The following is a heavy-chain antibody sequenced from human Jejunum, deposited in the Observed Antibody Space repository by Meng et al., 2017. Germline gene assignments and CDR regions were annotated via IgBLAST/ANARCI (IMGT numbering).Heavy chain of an antibody. CDR1: GGSFISYF. Sequence: QLHLRQWGAGLLKPSETLSLTCGVYGGSFISYFWNWIRQPPGKGLEWIGEINQNGRTNYNPSLESRVTISMDKSKKEFSLRLASVTAADTALYYCVRGRDPMVVGELDPWGQGTLVTVSS. V-gene: IGHV4-34*01. D-gene: IGHD2-15*01. CDR2: INQNGRT. J-gene: IGHJ5*02. CDR3: VRGRDPMVVGELDP.